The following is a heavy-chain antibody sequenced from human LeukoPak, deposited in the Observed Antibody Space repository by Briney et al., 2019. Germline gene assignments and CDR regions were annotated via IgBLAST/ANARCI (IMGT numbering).Heavy chain of an antibody. CDR3: ARVAVRFLEWTQYYYYMDV. CDR2: INHSGST. Sequence: SETLSLTCAVYGGSFSGYYWSWIRQPPGKGLEWIGEINHSGSTNYNPSLKSRVTISVDTSKNQFSLKRSSLTAADTAVYYCARVAVRFLEWTQYYYYMDVWGKGTTVTVSS. V-gene: IGHV4-34*01. J-gene: IGHJ6*03. CDR1: GGSFSGYY. D-gene: IGHD3-3*01.